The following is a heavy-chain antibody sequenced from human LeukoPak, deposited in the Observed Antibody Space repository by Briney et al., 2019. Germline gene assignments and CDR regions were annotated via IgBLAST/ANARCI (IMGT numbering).Heavy chain of an antibody. CDR3: ARDCSGGSCYPGGIDC. V-gene: IGHV4-30-4*01. CDR1: GGSISSDNNY. CDR2: IYYSGST. D-gene: IGHD2-15*01. J-gene: IGHJ4*02. Sequence: KSSETLSLTCTVSGGSISSDNNYWSWIRQPPGKGLEWIGYIYYSGSTYYNPSLKSRVTLSVDTSQNQFSLNLSSVTAADTAVYYCARDCSGGSCYPGGIDCWGQGTLVTVSS.